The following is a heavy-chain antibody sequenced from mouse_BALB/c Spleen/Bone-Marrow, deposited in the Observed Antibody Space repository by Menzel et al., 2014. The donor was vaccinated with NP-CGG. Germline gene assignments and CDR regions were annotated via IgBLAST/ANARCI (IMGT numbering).Heavy chain of an antibody. CDR3: ARGYYYGSTYGWYFDV. Sequence: VKLQESGAELARPGASVKLSCKASAYTFTSYWMQWVKQRPGQGLEWIGAIYPGDGDTRYTQKFKGKATLTADKSSSTAYMQLSSLASEDSAVYYCARGYYYGSTYGWYFDVWGAGTTATVSS. V-gene: IGHV1-87*01. J-gene: IGHJ1*01. CDR1: AYTFTSYW. CDR2: IYPGDGDT. D-gene: IGHD1-1*01.